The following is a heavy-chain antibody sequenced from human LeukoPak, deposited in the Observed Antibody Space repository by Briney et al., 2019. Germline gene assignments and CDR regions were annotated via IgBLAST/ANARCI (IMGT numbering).Heavy chain of an antibody. D-gene: IGHD6-6*01. Sequence: SETLSLTCTVSGGSISTYYWSWMRQPPGKGLEWIGYIYYSGSTNYNPSLKSRVTISVDTSKNQFSLKLSSVTAADTAVYYCAREGIAARQKYFDYWGQGTLVTVSS. V-gene: IGHV4-59*01. CDR2: IYYSGST. CDR1: GGSISTYY. CDR3: AREGIAARQKYFDY. J-gene: IGHJ4*02.